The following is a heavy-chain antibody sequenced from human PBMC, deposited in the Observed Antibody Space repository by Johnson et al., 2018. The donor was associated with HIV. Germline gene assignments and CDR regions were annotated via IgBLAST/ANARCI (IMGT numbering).Heavy chain of an antibody. V-gene: IGHV3-15*01. CDR2: IKSKTDGETT. D-gene: IGHD2-15*01. CDR3: TTGRLCSAYAFDI. J-gene: IGHJ3*02. Sequence: VQLVESGGGLVQPGESLRLSCAASGFTFSNAWMSWVRQAPGKGLELVGRIKSKTDGETTDYAAPVKGRFTISRDDSKNTLYLQMTSLKTEYTAVYYCTTGRLCSAYAFDIWGQGTTVTVSS. CDR1: GFTFSNAW.